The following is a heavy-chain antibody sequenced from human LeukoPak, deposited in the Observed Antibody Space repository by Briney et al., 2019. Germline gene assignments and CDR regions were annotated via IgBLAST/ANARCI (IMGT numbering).Heavy chain of an antibody. CDR2: IYYSGST. CDR1: GGSISSYY. D-gene: IGHD6-6*01. V-gene: IGHV4-59*08. Sequence: SETLSLTCTVSGGSISSYYWSWIRQPPGKGPEWIGYIYYSGSTNYNPSLKSRVTISVDTSKNQFSLKLSSVTAADTAVYYCARGTKSSSSSIWGQGTLVTVSS. J-gene: IGHJ4*02. CDR3: ARGTKSSSSSI.